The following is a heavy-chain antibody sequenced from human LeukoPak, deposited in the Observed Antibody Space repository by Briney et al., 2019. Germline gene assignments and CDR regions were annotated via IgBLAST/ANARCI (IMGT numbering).Heavy chain of an antibody. CDR3: ARLEYRSSCFDY. V-gene: IGHV4-39*01. CDR1: GGSISSSSYY. CDR2: IYYSGST. Sequence: ASETLSLTCTVSGGSISSSSYYWGWIRQPPGKGLEWIGSIYYSGSTYYNPSLKSRVTISVDTSKNQFSLKLSSVTAADTAVYYCARLEYRSSCFDYWGQGTLVTVSP. D-gene: IGHD6-13*01. J-gene: IGHJ4*02.